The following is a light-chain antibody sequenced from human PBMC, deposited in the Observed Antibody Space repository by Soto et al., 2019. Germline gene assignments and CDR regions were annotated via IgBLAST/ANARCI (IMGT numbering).Light chain of an antibody. CDR3: SSYTNKDTLL. V-gene: IGLV2-14*03. CDR2: DVT. J-gene: IGLJ3*02. CDR1: SSDVGGYDH. Sequence: QSALTQPASVSASPGQSITISCTGTSSDVGGYDHVSWYQQHPGKAPKLIIYDVTVRPSGISPRFSGSKSDNTASLAVSGLQPEDEADYYCSSYTNKDTLLFGGGTKLTVL.